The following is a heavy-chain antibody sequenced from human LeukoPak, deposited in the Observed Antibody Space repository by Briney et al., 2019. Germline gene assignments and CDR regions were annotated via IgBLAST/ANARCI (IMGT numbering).Heavy chain of an antibody. CDR2: IIPIFGTA. D-gene: IGHD2-2*01. CDR3: ARDREYCSSTSCYRGPYYYYYYMDV. V-gene: IGHV1-69*13. CDR1: GGTFSSYA. Sequence: SVKVSCKASGGTFSSYAISWVRQAPGQGLEWMGGIIPIFGTANYAQKFQGRVTITADESTSTAYMELSSLRSEDTAVYYCARDREYCSSTSCYRGPYYYYYYMDVWGKGTTVTVSS. J-gene: IGHJ6*03.